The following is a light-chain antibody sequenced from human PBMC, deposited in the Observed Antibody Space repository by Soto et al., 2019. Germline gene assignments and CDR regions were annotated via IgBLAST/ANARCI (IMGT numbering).Light chain of an antibody. Sequence: EIVLTQSPGTLSLSPGERATLSCGASQSVSSSYLAWYQQKPGQAPRLLIYGASSRATGIPDRFSGSGSGTDFTLTISRLEPEDFAVYYCQQYVSSPFTFGPGTTVDIK. CDR1: QSVSSSY. CDR2: GAS. CDR3: QQYVSSPFT. V-gene: IGKV3-20*01. J-gene: IGKJ3*01.